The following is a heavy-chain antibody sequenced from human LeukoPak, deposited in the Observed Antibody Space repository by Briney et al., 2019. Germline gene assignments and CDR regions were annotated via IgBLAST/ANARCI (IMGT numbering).Heavy chain of an antibody. J-gene: IGHJ4*02. CDR3: ASQRQDTNACFDY. Sequence: SSETLSLTCSVSGVSMSSYYWSWIRQPPGKELEWIGYIYYSGSTNYNPSLKSRVTISVDTSTNQFSLNLRSVTDADTAVYYCASQRQDTNACFDYWGQGTLVIVSS. CDR1: GVSMSSYY. D-gene: IGHD6-25*01. V-gene: IGHV4-59*01. CDR2: IYYSGST.